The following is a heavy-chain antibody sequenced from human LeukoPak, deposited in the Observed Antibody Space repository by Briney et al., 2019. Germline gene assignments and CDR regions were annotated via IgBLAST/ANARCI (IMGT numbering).Heavy chain of an antibody. CDR3: ARSCTNGVCPLDD. D-gene: IGHD2-8*01. J-gene: IGHJ4*02. V-gene: IGHV1-8*03. CDR2: MNPNSGNT. Sequence: ASVKVSCKASGYTFTSYDINWVRQATGQGLEWMGWMNPNSGNTGYAQKFQGRVTITRNTSMSTAYMELSSLRSEDTAVYYCARSCTNGVCPLDDWGQGTLVTVSS. CDR1: GYTFTSYD.